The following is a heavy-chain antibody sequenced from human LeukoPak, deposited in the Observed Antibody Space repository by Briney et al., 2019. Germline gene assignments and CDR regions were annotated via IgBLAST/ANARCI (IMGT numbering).Heavy chain of an antibody. V-gene: IGHV3-23*01. D-gene: IGHD2-2*01. CDR3: AKDAPVIVVVPAANS. Sequence: LPGGSLRLSCAASGFTFSSYSMSWVRQAPGKGLEWVSSISGGGGSTYYADSVKGRFTISRDNSKNTLYLQMNSLRAEDTAVYYCAKDAPVIVVVPAANSWGQGTLVTVSS. CDR2: ISGGGGST. CDR1: GFTFSSYS. J-gene: IGHJ4*02.